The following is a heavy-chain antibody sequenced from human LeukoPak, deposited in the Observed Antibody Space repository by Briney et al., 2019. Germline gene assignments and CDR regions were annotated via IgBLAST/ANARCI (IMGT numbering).Heavy chain of an antibody. CDR3: AKNTAMPYFDY. V-gene: IGHV3-30*18. Sequence: PGGSLRLSCAASGFTFSSYGMHWVRQAPGKGLEWVAVISYDGSNKYYADSVKGRFTISRDNSKNTLYLQMNSLRAEDTAVYYCAKNTAMPYFDYWGQGTLVTVSS. CDR1: GFTFSSYG. CDR2: ISYDGSNK. J-gene: IGHJ4*02. D-gene: IGHD5-18*01.